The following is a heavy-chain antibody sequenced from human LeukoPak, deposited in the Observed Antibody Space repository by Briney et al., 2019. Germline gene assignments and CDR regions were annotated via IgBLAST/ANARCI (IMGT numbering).Heavy chain of an antibody. J-gene: IGHJ1*01. CDR3: ARHFSVATTSPLQH. D-gene: IGHD5-12*01. V-gene: IGHV3-74*01. Sequence: PGGSLRLSCAASGFNSENFWLHWVRQVPGKGLVWVSRTNSDGSITTYADSVKGRFTISRDNAKNTLYLQMNSLRVEDTALYYCARHFSVATTSPLQHWGQGTLVTVSS. CDR1: GFNSENFW. CDR2: TNSDGSIT.